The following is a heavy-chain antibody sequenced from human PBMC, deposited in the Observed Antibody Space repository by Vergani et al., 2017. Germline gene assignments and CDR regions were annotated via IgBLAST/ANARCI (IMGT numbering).Heavy chain of an antibody. J-gene: IGHJ2*01. V-gene: IGHV4-34*01. CDR3: ARGAYYSTYVIRVLWYFDL. CDR1: DGSFSAYY. D-gene: IGHD4-11*01. CDR2: INPSGST. Sequence: QVQLQQWGAGLLKPSETLSLTCAVYDGSFSAYYWSWIRQPPGKGLEWIGQINPSGSTNYNPSLKSRVTISLDTSKNQFSLKLSSVTAADTAIYYCARGAYYSTYVIRVLWYFDLWGRGTLVTVSS.